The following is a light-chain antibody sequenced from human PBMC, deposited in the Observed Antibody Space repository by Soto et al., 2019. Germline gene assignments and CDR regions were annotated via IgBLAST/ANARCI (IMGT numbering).Light chain of an antibody. Sequence: EILMTQSPVTLSVSPGERATLSCRASQSVSSNLAWYQQKPGQAPRLLIYGASTRATGIPARFSGSGSGTDFTLTISGLEPEDFALYYCQQYGSSPRTFGQGTKVDI. CDR3: QQYGSSPRT. V-gene: IGKV3-20*01. CDR2: GAS. J-gene: IGKJ1*01. CDR1: QSVSSN.